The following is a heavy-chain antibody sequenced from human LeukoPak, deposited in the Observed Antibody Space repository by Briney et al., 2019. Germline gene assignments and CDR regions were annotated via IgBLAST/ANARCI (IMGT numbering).Heavy chain of an antibody. CDR3: ARSDYGSGNYYWSLDY. Sequence: SETLSLTCAVYGGSISGYYWSWIRQPPGKGLEWIAEIHHSGSTNYNPSLKSRVTISIDTSKNQFSLKLSSVTAADTDVYYCARSDYGSGNYYWSLDYWGQGTLVTVSS. V-gene: IGHV4-34*01. CDR2: IHHSGST. CDR1: GGSISGYY. J-gene: IGHJ4*02. D-gene: IGHD3-10*01.